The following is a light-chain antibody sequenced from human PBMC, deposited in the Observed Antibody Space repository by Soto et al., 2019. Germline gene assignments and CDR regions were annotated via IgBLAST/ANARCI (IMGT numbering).Light chain of an antibody. CDR3: KQYGSSLIT. CDR1: QSVSSY. J-gene: IGKJ5*01. CDR2: GAY. Sequence: EIVLTQSPGTLSLSPGERATLSCRASQSVSSYLAWYQQKPGQAPRLLIYGAYSRATGIQDRFSGSGSGTDFTLTIRRLEPEDFAVYYCKQYGSSLITFGQGTRLEIK. V-gene: IGKV3-20*01.